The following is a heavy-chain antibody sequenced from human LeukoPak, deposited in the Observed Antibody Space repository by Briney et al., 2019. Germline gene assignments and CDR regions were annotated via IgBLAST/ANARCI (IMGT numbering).Heavy chain of an antibody. CDR1: GYTFTSYD. CDR3: ATNLGYCSSTSCPRWFDP. V-gene: IGHV1-8*01. J-gene: IGHJ5*02. CDR2: MNPNSGNT. D-gene: IGHD2-2*01. Sequence: ASVKVSCKASGYTFTSYDINWVRQATGQGLEWMGWMNPNSGNTGYAQKFQGRVTMTRNTSISTAHMELSSLRSEDTAVYYCATNLGYCSSTSCPRWFDPWGQGTLVTVSS.